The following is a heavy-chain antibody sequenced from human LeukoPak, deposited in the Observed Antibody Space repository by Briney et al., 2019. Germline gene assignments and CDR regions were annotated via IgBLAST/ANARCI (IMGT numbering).Heavy chain of an antibody. Sequence: PGGSLRLSCAASGFTFSSYSMNWVRQGPGKGLEWVSSISSNSIYIYYADSVKGRFTNSRDNAKNSLFLQMNSLRAEDTAVYYCAREGGSTKYHFDYWGQGTLVTVSS. CDR2: ISSNSIYI. J-gene: IGHJ4*02. V-gene: IGHV3-21*01. D-gene: IGHD2-8*01. CDR1: GFTFSSYS. CDR3: AREGGSTKYHFDY.